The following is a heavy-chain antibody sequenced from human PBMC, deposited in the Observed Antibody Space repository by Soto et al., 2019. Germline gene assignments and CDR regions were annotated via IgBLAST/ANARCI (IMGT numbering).Heavy chain of an antibody. CDR2: VGGSDDDK. CDR1: GFTFSDFA. V-gene: IGHV3-23*01. CDR3: AKDASSINGVWDPLAM. D-gene: IGHD2-8*01. Sequence: EVHLLESGGGVVQPGGSLRLSCAASGFTFSDFAMSWFRQTPGKGLQWGSGVGGSDDDKHYADSVRGRFIVSRDNSKNTLYLQLNSLRADDTAIYYCAKDASSINGVWDPLAMWGQGTEVTVSS. J-gene: IGHJ3*02.